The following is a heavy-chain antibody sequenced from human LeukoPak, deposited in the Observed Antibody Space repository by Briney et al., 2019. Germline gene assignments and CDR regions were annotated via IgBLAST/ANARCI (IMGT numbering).Heavy chain of an antibody. CDR1: GGSISSGGYC. CDR2: IYHSGST. D-gene: IGHD2-21*01. Sequence: SQTLSLTCTVSGGSISSGGYCWSWIRQPPGKGLEWIGYIYHSGSTYYNPSLKSRVTISVDTSKKQFSLKLSSVTAADTAVYYCARARSRMAPLYSWGQGTLVTVSS. V-gene: IGHV4-30-2*02. J-gene: IGHJ4*02. CDR3: ARARSRMAPLYS.